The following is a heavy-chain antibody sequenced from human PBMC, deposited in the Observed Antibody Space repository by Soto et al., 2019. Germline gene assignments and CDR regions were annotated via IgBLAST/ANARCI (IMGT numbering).Heavy chain of an antibody. CDR1: GFTFSSYA. Sequence: GGSLRLSCAASGFTFSSYAMHWVRQAPGKGLEWVAVISYDGSNKYYADSVKGRFTISRDNSKNTLYLQMNSLRAEDTAVYYCARGRYFDWLLPNFDYWGQGPLVTVSS. CDR2: ISYDGSNK. J-gene: IGHJ4*02. D-gene: IGHD3-9*01. V-gene: IGHV3-30-3*01. CDR3: ARGRYFDWLLPNFDY.